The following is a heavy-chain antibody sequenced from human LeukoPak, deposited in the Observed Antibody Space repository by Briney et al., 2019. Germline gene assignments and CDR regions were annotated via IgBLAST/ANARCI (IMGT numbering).Heavy chain of an antibody. CDR1: GFTFSSYA. D-gene: IGHD2-2*01. J-gene: IGHJ4*02. V-gene: IGHV3-30*01. CDR3: AREDIVVVPADATPFDY. Sequence: GRSLRLSCAASGFTFSSYAMHWVRQAPGKGLEWVAVISYDGSNKYYADPVKGRFTISRDNSKNTLYLQMNSLRAEDTAVYYCAREDIVVVPADATPFDYWGQGTLVTVSS. CDR2: ISYDGSNK.